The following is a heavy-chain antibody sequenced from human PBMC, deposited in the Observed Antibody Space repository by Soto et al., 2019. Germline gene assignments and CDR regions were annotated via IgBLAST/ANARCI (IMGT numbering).Heavy chain of an antibody. D-gene: IGHD3-22*01. CDR2: IYYSGST. V-gene: IGHV4-39*01. CDR3: ARRRGRDYDRRAFDY. CDR1: GGSISSSSYY. Sequence: PSETLSLTCTVSGGSISSSSYYWGWIRQPPGKGLEWIGSIYYSGSTYYNPSLKSRVTISVDTSKNQFSLKLSSVTAADTAVYYCARRRGRDYDRRAFDYWGQGTLVTVSS. J-gene: IGHJ4*02.